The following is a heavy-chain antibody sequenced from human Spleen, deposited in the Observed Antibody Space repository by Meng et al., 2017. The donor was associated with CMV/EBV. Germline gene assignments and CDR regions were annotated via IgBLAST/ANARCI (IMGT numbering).Heavy chain of an antibody. V-gene: IGHV4-38-2*02. D-gene: IGHD6-13*01. CDR1: GYSISSGYY. CDR2: INHSGST. J-gene: IGHJ4*02. CDR3: ARVSGYSSSWYGTADY. Sequence: SETLSLTCTVSGYSISSGYYWGWIRQPPGKGLEWIGEINHSGSTNYNPSLKSRVTISVDTSKNQFSLKLSSVTAADTAVYYCARVSGYSSSWYGTADYWGQGTLVTVSS.